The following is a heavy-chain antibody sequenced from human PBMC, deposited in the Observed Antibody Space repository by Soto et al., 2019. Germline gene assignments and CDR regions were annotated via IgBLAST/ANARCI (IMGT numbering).Heavy chain of an antibody. CDR1: GFSLSTSGVG. Sequence: QITLKESGPPLVKPTQTLTLTCTFSGFSLSTSGVGVGWIRQPPGKALEWLALIYWDDDKRYSPSLKSRLTITKDTSKNQVVLTMTNMDPVDTATYYCARRQDIVVNDYWGQGTLVTVSS. D-gene: IGHD5-12*01. CDR2: IYWDDDK. J-gene: IGHJ4*02. V-gene: IGHV2-5*02. CDR3: ARRQDIVVNDY.